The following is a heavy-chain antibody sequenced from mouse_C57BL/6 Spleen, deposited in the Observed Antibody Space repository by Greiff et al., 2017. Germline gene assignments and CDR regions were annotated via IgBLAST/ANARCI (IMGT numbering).Heavy chain of an antibody. CDR3: VWSSFAY. V-gene: IGHV1-82*01. CDR2: IYPGDGDT. CDR1: GYAFSSSW. J-gene: IGHJ3*01. Sequence: QVQLQQSGPELVKPGASVKISCKASGYAFSSSWMNWVKQRPGKGLEWIGRIYPGDGDTNYNGKFKGKATLTADKSSSTAYMQLSSLTSGDSAVYFCVWSSFAYWGQGTLVTVSA. D-gene: IGHD1-1*02.